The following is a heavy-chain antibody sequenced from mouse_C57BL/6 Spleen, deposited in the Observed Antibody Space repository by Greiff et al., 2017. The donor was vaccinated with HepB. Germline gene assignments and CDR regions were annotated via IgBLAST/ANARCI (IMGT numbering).Heavy chain of an antibody. CDR2: ISNGGGST. J-gene: IGHJ4*01. CDR3: ARRGNPYAMDY. D-gene: IGHD2-1*01. CDR1: GFTFSDYY. V-gene: IGHV5-12*01. Sequence: EVNVVDSGGGLVQPGGSLKLSCAASGFTFSDYYMYWVRQTPEKRLEWVAYISNGGGSTYYPDTVKGRFTISRDNAKNTLYLQMSRLKSEDTAMYYCARRGNPYAMDYWGQGTSVTVSS.